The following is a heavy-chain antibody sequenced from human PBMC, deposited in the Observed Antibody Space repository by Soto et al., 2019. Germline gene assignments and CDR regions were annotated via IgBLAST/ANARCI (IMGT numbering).Heavy chain of an antibody. J-gene: IGHJ6*02. V-gene: IGHV1-69*01. CDR3: ARPYEGGYSSNHHYYYALDV. CDR2: IVPIFGTR. Sequence: QVQLVQSGAEVKNPGSSVKVSCKISGGTFSRYSISWVRQSPGQGLEWMGGIVPIFGTRNYAQKFQDRVTITTDESATTAHMELSNLRSEDTAVYYCARPYEGGYSSNHHYYYALDVWGQGPAVTVSS. CDR1: GGTFSRYS. D-gene: IGHD3-22*01.